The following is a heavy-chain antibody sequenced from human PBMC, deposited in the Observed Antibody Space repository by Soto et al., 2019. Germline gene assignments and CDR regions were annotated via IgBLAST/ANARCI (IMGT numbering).Heavy chain of an antibody. D-gene: IGHD3-22*01. V-gene: IGHV4-4*02. CDR1: GGSISGRNW. CDR2: VFHSVDT. CDR3: TRLIYDSRLNYFYFDL. Sequence: QVHLQESGPGLVKPSGTLSLTCVVSGGSISGRNWWSWVRQAPGKGLEWTGEVFHSVDTTYSPSLRSRVTISVDKSKNQFSLNLNSVTAADTAVYYCTRLIYDSRLNYFYFDLWGQGALVTVSS. J-gene: IGHJ4*02.